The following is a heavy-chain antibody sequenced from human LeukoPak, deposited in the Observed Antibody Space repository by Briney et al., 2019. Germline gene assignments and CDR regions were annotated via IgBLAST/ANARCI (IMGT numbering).Heavy chain of an antibody. Sequence: GGSLRLSCAASGFTFSSYWMSWVRQAPGKGLEWVSAIGGSGGGTFYADSVQGRFTISRDNSKTTLYLQMNSLRAEDTAVYYCARDLKYYFDTGGYPGYFFDYWGQGTLVTVSS. CDR3: ARDLKYYFDTGGYPGYFFDY. V-gene: IGHV3-23*01. CDR1: GFTFSSYW. J-gene: IGHJ4*02. D-gene: IGHD2/OR15-2a*01. CDR2: IGGSGGGT.